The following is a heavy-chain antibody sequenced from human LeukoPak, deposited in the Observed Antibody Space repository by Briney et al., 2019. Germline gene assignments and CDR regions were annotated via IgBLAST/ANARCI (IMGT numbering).Heavy chain of an antibody. CDR2: ISSVCSTK. V-gene: IGHV3-11*04. J-gene: IGHJ4*02. Sequence: SGGSLSLYCTVSGFPVRDFYVRWIRQATGKGVAWVSYISSVCSTKYYADSVKGRFTISRDNAKNALYLQMNRLRAEDTAVYYCARDIEPDGYNSGPFDYWGQRTLVTVSS. CDR3: ARDIEPDGYNSGPFDY. D-gene: IGHD5-24*01. CDR1: GFPVRDFY.